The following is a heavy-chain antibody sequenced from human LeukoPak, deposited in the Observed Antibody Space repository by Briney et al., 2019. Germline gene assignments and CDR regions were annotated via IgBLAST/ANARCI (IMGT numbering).Heavy chain of an antibody. J-gene: IGHJ5*02. Sequence: GASVKVSCKASGYTFTGYYMHWVRQAPGQGLEWMGWINPNSGGTNYAQKFQGRVTMTRDTSISTAYMELSRLRSDDTAVYYCAREVPGYCTNGVCPRDNWFDPWGQGTLVIVSS. D-gene: IGHD2-8*01. V-gene: IGHV1-2*02. CDR2: INPNSGGT. CDR1: GYTFTGYY. CDR3: AREVPGYCTNGVCPRDNWFDP.